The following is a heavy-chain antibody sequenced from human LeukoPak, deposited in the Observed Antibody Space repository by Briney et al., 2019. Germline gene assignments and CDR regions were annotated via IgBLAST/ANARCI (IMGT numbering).Heavy chain of an antibody. D-gene: IGHD2-21*02. Sequence: PPETLSLTCAVYGGSFSGYYWSWIRQPPGKGLEWNGEINHSGSTNYNPSLKSRVTISVDTSKNQFSLKLSSVTAADTAVYYCARGPPQLTYCGGDRYRHWGQGTLVTVSS. CDR1: GGSFSGYY. J-gene: IGHJ1*01. CDR2: INHSGST. V-gene: IGHV4-34*01. CDR3: ARGPPQLTYCGGDRYRH.